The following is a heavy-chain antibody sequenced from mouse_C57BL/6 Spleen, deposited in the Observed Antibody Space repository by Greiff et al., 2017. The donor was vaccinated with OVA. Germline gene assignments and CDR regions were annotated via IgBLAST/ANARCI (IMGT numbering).Heavy chain of an antibody. CDR1: GFNIKNTY. CDR3: ASDLLASLYAMDY. V-gene: IGHV14-3*01. D-gene: IGHD2-10*01. Sequence: VQLQQSVAELVRPGASVKLSCTASGFNIKNTYMHWVKQRPEQGLEWIGRIDPANGNTKYAPKFQGKATITADTSSNTAYLQLSSLTSDDTAIYYCASDLLASLYAMDYWGQGTSVTVSS. CDR2: IDPANGNT. J-gene: IGHJ4*01.